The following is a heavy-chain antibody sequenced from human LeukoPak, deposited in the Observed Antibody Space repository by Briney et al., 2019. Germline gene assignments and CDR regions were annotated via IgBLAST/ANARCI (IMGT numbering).Heavy chain of an antibody. CDR2: ISSSSSTI. Sequence: GGSLRLSCAASGFTFSSYSMNWVRQAPGKGLEWVSYISSSSSTIYYADSVKGRFTISRDNAKNSLYLQMSSLRAEDTAVYYCAREEMAASSGIRSDVWGKGTTVTVSS. V-gene: IGHV3-48*01. CDR1: GFTFSSYS. J-gene: IGHJ6*04. D-gene: IGHD6-13*01. CDR3: AREEMAASSGIRSDV.